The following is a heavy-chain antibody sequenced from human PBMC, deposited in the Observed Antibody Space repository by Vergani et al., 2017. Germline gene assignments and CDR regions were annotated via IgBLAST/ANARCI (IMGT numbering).Heavy chain of an antibody. CDR1: GFTFSSYA. V-gene: IGHV3-23*01. D-gene: IGHD2-2*01. CDR3: AKLPSTVVPAATWFDP. Sequence: EVQLLESGGGLVQPGGSLRLSCAASGFTFSSYAMSWVRQAPGKGLEWVSAISGSGGSTYYADSVKGRFTIPRDNSKNTLYLQMNSLRAEDTAVYYCAKLPSTVVPAATWFDPWGQGTLVTVSS. J-gene: IGHJ5*02. CDR2: ISGSGGST.